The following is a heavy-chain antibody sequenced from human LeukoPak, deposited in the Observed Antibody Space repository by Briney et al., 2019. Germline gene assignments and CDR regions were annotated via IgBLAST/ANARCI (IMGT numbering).Heavy chain of an antibody. V-gene: IGHV1-69-2*01. D-gene: IGHD4-17*01. CDR1: GYAFTDYY. Sequence: ATVKISCKVSGYAFTDYYMHWVQQAPGKGLEWMGLVDPEDSETIYAEKFQGRVTITADTSTDTAYMELSSLRSEDTAVYYCRLGSDMTTVTTVPLDAFDIWGQGTMVTVSS. CDR3: RLGSDMTTVTTVPLDAFDI. J-gene: IGHJ3*02. CDR2: VDPEDSET.